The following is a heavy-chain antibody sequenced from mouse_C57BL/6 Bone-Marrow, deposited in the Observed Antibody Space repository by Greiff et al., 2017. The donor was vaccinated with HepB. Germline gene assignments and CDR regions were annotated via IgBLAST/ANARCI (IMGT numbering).Heavy chain of an antibody. J-gene: IGHJ4*01. CDR3: ARRGDDAPYYYAMDY. V-gene: IGHV1-82*01. CDR2: IYPGDGDT. CDR1: GYAFSSSW. Sequence: QVQLQQSGPELVKPGASVKISCKASGYAFSSSWMNWVKQRPGKGLEWIGRIYPGDGDTNYNGKFKGKATLTADKSASTAYMQLSSLTSEDSAVYFCARRGDDAPYYYAMDYWGQGTSVTVSS. D-gene: IGHD2-3*01.